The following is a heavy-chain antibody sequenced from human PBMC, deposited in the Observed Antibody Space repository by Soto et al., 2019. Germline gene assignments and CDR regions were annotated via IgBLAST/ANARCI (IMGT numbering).Heavy chain of an antibody. Sequence: GGSLRLSCAASGFTFSSYGMHWVRQAPGKGLEWVAVIWYDGSNKYYADSVKGRFTISRDNSKNTLYLQMNSLRAEDTDVYYCARDRNRITTTGDAFDIWGQGTMVTVSS. V-gene: IGHV3-33*01. CDR1: GFTFSSYG. D-gene: IGHD1-1*01. CDR3: ARDRNRITTTGDAFDI. J-gene: IGHJ3*02. CDR2: IWYDGSNK.